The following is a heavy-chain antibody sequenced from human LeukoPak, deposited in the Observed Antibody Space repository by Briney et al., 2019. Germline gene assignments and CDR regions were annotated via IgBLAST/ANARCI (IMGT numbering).Heavy chain of an antibody. D-gene: IGHD2-8*01. J-gene: IGHJ3*02. V-gene: IGHV1-18*01. CDR3: ARNRQMVYGIYAFDI. Sequence: GASVKVSCKASGYTFTSYGISWVRQAPGQGLEWMGWISPYNGDTKYAQKLQGRVTMTTDTSTSTAYMELRSLRSDDTAVYYCARNRQMVYGIYAFDIWGQGTMVTVSS. CDR2: ISPYNGDT. CDR1: GYTFTSYG.